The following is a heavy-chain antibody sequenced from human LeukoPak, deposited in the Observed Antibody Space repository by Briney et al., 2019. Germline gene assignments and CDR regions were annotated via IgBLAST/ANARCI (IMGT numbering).Heavy chain of an antibody. CDR1: GGSISSHY. J-gene: IGHJ4*02. CDR3: AGGPSVVAAPLDY. D-gene: IGHD2-15*01. V-gene: IGHV4-59*11. CDR2: IYYSGST. Sequence: SETPSLTCTVSGGSISSHYWSWIRQPPGKGLEWIGYIYYSGSTNYNPSLKSRVTISVDTSKNQFSLKLSSVTAADTAVYYCAGGPSVVAAPLDYWGQGTLVTVSS.